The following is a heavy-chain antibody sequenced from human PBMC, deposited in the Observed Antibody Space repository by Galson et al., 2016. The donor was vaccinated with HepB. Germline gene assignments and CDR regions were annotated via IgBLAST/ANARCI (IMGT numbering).Heavy chain of an antibody. CDR2: ISNDGNNK. CDR3: ARDRRVVSSAYGDNVRYDYSGIDV. CDR1: GFTFTFSLYG. Sequence: SLRLSCAVSGFTFTFSLYGMHWVRQAPGKGLEWEALISNDGNNKYYADSVKGRFSISRDNARNSLHLRLTRLRAEDTAVYYCARDRRVVSSAYGDNVRYDYSGIDVWGQGTTVTVSS. J-gene: IGHJ6*02. V-gene: IGHV3-30*03. D-gene: IGHD4-17*01.